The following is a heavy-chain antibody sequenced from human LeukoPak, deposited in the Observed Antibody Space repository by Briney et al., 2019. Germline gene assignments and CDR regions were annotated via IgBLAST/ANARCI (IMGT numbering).Heavy chain of an antibody. CDR3: ARIMTQQMVFDY. V-gene: IGHV3-21*01. J-gene: IGHJ4*02. CDR1: GFTFSSYG. D-gene: IGHD6-13*01. CDR2: ISSSSSYI. Sequence: GGSLRLSCAASGFTFSSYGMNWVRQAPGKGLEWVSFISSSSSYIYYADSVKGRFTISRDNAKNSLYLQMNSLRAEDTAVYYCARIMTQQMVFDYWGQGTLVTVSS.